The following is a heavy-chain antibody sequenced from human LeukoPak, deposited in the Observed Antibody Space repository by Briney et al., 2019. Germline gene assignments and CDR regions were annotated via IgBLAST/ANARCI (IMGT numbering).Heavy chain of an antibody. J-gene: IGHJ5*02. Sequence: ASVKVSCKASGYTFTGYYMHWVRQAPGQGLEWMGWISAYNGNTNYAQKLQGRVTMTTDTSTSTAYMELRSLRSDDTAAYYCARVSAAVNWFDPWGQGTLVTVSS. D-gene: IGHD6-13*01. V-gene: IGHV1-18*04. CDR2: ISAYNGNT. CDR3: ARVSAAVNWFDP. CDR1: GYTFTGYY.